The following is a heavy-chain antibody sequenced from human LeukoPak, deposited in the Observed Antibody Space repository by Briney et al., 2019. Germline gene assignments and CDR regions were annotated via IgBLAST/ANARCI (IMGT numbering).Heavy chain of an antibody. J-gene: IGHJ4*02. CDR3: ARAVGTSRNFFDY. CDR2: FDPEDGET. D-gene: IGHD4-23*01. Sequence: EASVKVSCKVSGYTLTELSMHWVRQAPGKGLEWMGGFDPEDGETIYAQKFQGRVTMTEDTSTDTAYMELSSLRSEDTAMYYCARAVGTSRNFFDYWGQGTLVTVSS. CDR1: GYTLTELS. V-gene: IGHV1-24*01.